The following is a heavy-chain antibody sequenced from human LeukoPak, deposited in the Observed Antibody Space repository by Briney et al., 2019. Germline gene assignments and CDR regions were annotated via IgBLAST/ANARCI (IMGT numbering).Heavy chain of an antibody. CDR3: ATESYGGA. Sequence: GSLRLSCAASDFTVSSNSMSWVRQAPGKGLEWVSVTYSSGSTHYADSVKGRFTISRDSSKNTLYLQMNSLRAEDTAVYYCATESYGGAWGQGTLVTVSS. D-gene: IGHD1-26*01. CDR1: DFTVSSNS. V-gene: IGHV3-53*01. CDR2: TYSSGST. J-gene: IGHJ4*02.